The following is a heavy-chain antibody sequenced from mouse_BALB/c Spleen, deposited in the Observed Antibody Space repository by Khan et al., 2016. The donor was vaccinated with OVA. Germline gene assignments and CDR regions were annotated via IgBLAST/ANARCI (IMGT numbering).Heavy chain of an antibody. J-gene: IGHJ3*01. CDR1: GFTFSPYS. V-gene: IGHV5-6*01. Sequence: DVQLVESGGDLVKSGGSLKLSCAASGFTFSPYSMSWVRQTPDKRLEWVATISSDGDYTYYPDSVKGRFNISRDNAKNNLYLQMSSLKSEDTAIYYCATHLTGSFAYWGQGTLVTVSA. CDR2: ISSDGDYT. D-gene: IGHD4-1*01. CDR3: ATHLTGSFAY.